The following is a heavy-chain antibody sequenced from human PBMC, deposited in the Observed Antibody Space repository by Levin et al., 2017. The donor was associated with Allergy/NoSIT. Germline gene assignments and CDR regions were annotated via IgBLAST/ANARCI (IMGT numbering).Heavy chain of an antibody. J-gene: IGHJ6*02. CDR2: ISYDGSNK. Sequence: PGGSLRLSCAASGFTFSSYAMHWVRQAPGKGLEWVAVISYDGSNKYYADSVKGRFTISRDNSKNTLYLQMNSLRAEDTAVYYCARGELLWFGEFDNYYYYYGMDVWGQGTTVTVSS. CDR1: GFTFSSYA. V-gene: IGHV3-30*04. D-gene: IGHD3-10*01. CDR3: ARGELLWFGEFDNYYYYYGMDV.